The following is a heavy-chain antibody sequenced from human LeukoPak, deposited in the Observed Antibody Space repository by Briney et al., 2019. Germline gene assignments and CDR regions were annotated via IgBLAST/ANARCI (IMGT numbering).Heavy chain of an antibody. CDR1: GFGFSGYA. CDR2: ISGPGSTT. V-gene: IGHV3-23*01. J-gene: IGHJ4*02. CDR3: AKGLLTKTHGISWDPFDS. Sequence: RPGGSLRLSCAASGFGFSGYAMTWVRQAPGKGLEWVATISGPGSTTYYADSVKGRFTISRDNSQNTLYLQMNSLRAEDTAIYYCAKGLLTKTHGISWDPFDSWGQGTLVSVSS. D-gene: IGHD6-13*01.